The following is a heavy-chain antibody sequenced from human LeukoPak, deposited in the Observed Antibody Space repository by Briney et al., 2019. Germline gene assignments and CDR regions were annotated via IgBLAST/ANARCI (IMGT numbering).Heavy chain of an antibody. Sequence: GASVKVSCKASGYTFTSYYMHWVRQAPGQGLEWMGIINPSGGSTSYAQKFQGRVTMTRDTSTSTVYMELSSLRSEDTAVYYCARDLVRGSSSGEGFDHWGQGTLVTVSS. J-gene: IGHJ4*02. CDR1: GYTFTSYY. CDR3: ARDLVRGSSSGEGFDH. D-gene: IGHD6-6*01. V-gene: IGHV1-46*01. CDR2: INPSGGST.